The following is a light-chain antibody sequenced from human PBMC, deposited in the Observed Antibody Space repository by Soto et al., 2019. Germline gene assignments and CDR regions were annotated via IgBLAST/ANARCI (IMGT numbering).Light chain of an antibody. V-gene: IGKV1-39*01. CDR2: AAS. Sequence: DLQIPQSPSSLSASVGDRVAITCRASHNINTYLNWYQQRPGKAPRLLIYAASSVQGGVPSRFSGSGSGTDFTLTISSLQPEDFATYYCQLSDSSLTFGQGTRLEIK. CDR3: QLSDSSLT. J-gene: IGKJ5*01. CDR1: HNINTY.